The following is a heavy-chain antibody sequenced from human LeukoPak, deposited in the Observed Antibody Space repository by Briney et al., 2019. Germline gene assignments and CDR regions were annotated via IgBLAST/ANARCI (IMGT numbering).Heavy chain of an antibody. Sequence: SETLSLTCTVSGGSISSSSYYWGWIRQPPGKGLEWIGSIYHSGSTNYNPSLKSRVTISVDKSKNQFSLKLSSVTAADTAVYYCARDLAAADPWGQGTPVTVSS. CDR1: GGSISSSSYY. CDR3: ARDLAAADP. CDR2: IYHSGST. D-gene: IGHD6-13*01. V-gene: IGHV4-39*07. J-gene: IGHJ5*02.